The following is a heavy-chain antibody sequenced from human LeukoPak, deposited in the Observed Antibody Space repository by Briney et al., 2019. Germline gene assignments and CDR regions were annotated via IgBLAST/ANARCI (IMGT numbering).Heavy chain of an antibody. CDR1: GYTFTHYY. V-gene: IGHV1-2*02. Sequence: ASVKVSCKASGYTFTHYYMHWVRQAPGQGLEWMGWLDPNSGDTNYAQKFQGRVSMTRDTSVSTAYMDLSDLRSDDTAVYYCARGRHIEMTTMSGGSDYWGQGTLVTVSS. CDR2: LDPNSGDT. J-gene: IGHJ4*02. CDR3: ARGRHIEMTTMSGGSDY. D-gene: IGHD5-24*01.